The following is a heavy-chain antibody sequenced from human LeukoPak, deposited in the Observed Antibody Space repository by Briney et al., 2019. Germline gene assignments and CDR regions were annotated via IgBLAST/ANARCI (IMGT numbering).Heavy chain of an antibody. J-gene: IGHJ4*02. D-gene: IGHD6-13*01. CDR1: GYTFTCYY. CDR3: ARGGLAAAGTFDY. CDR2: INPNSGGT. V-gene: IGHV1-2*04. Sequence: GASVKVSCKASGYTFTCYYMHWVRQAPGQGLEWMGWINPNSGGTNYAQKFQGWVTMTRDTSISTAYMELSRLRSDDTAVYYCARGGLAAAGTFDYWGQGTLVTVSS.